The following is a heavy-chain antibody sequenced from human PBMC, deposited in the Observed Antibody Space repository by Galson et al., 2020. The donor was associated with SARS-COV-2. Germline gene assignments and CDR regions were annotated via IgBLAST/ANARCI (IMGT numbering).Heavy chain of an antibody. D-gene: IGHD6-19*01. CDR1: GYTLTELS. CDR2: FDPEDGET. V-gene: IGHV1-24*01. CDR3: ATGLAVAGTALAYDYYYGMDV. Sequence: GESLKISCKVSGYTLTELSMHWVRQAPGKGLEWMGGFDPEDGETIYAQKFQGRVTMTEDTSTDTAYLELSSLRSEDTAVYYCATGLAVAGTALAYDYYYGMDVWGQGATVTVSS. J-gene: IGHJ6*02.